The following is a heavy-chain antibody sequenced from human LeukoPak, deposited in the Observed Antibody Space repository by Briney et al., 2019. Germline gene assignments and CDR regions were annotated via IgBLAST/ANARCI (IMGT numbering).Heavy chain of an antibody. Sequence: SQTLSLTCTVSGGSISSGGYYWSWIRQHPGKGLEWIGYIYYSGNTYYNPSLKSRVTISVDTSKNQFSLKLSSVTAADTAVYYCARGGYDILTGYPQYYYYGMDVWGQGTTVTVSS. D-gene: IGHD3-9*01. CDR1: GGSISSGGYY. CDR3: ARGGYDILTGYPQYYYYGMDV. V-gene: IGHV4-31*03. CDR2: IYYSGNT. J-gene: IGHJ6*02.